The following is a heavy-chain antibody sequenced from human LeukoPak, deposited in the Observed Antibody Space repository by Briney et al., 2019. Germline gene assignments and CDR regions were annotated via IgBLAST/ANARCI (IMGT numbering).Heavy chain of an antibody. CDR1: GYSISSGYY. V-gene: IGHV4-38-2*02. Sequence: SETLSLTCSVSGYSISSGYYWGWIRQPPGKGLEWIGSIYHSGSTYYNPSLKSRVTISVDTSKNQFSLKLSSVTAADTAVYYCARDGVRGRGNQRRRSAFDIWGQGTMVTVSS. CDR3: ARDGVRGRGNQRRRSAFDI. D-gene: IGHD3-10*01. CDR2: IYHSGST. J-gene: IGHJ3*02.